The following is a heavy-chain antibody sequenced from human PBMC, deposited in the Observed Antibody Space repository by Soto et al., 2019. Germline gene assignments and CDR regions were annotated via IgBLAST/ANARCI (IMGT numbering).Heavy chain of an antibody. Sequence: QVQLVESGGGVVQPGTSLRLSCAASGFTFNNYGMHWVRQAPGTGLEWVAAISSHGSDKYYADSVKGRLTISRDNSKNTLYLRMHSLRAEDTAVYYCAKDQGIAASHGIDWGQGTMVTVSS. CDR3: AKDQGIAASHGID. D-gene: IGHD6-13*01. V-gene: IGHV3-30*18. CDR2: ISSHGSDK. CDR1: GFTFNNYG. J-gene: IGHJ3*01.